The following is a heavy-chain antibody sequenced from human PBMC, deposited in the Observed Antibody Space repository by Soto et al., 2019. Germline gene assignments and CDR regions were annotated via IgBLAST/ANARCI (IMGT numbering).Heavy chain of an antibody. CDR2: ISYDGSNK. Sequence: GGSLRLSCAASGFTFSSYGMHWVRQAPGKGLEWVAVISYDGSNKYYADSVKGRFTISRDNSKNTLYLQMNSLRAEDTAVYYCAKFRGLHTDAFDIWGQGTMVTVSS. J-gene: IGHJ3*02. CDR3: AKFRGLHTDAFDI. CDR1: GFTFSSYG. D-gene: IGHD4-4*01. V-gene: IGHV3-30*18.